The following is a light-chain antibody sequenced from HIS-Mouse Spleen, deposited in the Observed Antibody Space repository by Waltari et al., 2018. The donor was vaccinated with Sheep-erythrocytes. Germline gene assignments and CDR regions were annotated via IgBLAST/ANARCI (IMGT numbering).Light chain of an antibody. V-gene: IGLV3-1*01. J-gene: IGLJ2*01. CDR3: QAWDSSTAEV. Sequence: SYELTQPPSVSVSPGQTASITCSGDKLGDKYACWYQQKPGQSPVLVNYQDSKRPSGIPERFSGSNSGNTATLTISGTQAMDEADYYCQAWDSSTAEVFGGGTKLTVL. CDR2: QDS. CDR1: KLGDKY.